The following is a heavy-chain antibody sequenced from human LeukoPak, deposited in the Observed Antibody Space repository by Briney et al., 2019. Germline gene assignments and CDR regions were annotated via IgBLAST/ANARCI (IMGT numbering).Heavy chain of an antibody. CDR2: IVVGSGNT. CDR3: AAGASGNWFDP. V-gene: IGHV1-58*02. Sequence: ASVKVSCKASGFTFTSSAMQWVRQARGQRLERIGWIVVGSGNTNYAQKFQERVTITRDMSTSTAYMELSSLRSEDTAVYYCAAGASGNWFDPWGQGTLVTVSS. D-gene: IGHD3-10*01. CDR1: GFTFTSSA. J-gene: IGHJ5*02.